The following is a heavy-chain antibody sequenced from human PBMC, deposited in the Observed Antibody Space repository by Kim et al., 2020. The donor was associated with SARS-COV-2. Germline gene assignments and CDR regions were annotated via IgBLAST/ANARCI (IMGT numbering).Heavy chain of an antibody. D-gene: IGHD3-3*01. CDR1: GFTFSNYG. V-gene: IGHV3-33*01. CDR2: IWYDGSNR. Sequence: GGSLRLSCAASGFTFSNYGMHWVRQAPGKGLEWVAVIWYDGSNRYYGDSVKGRFTISRDNPKNTLYLQMNNLRAEDTAVYYCARRPGGVVIGYYLDVWG. J-gene: IGHJ6*03. CDR3: ARRPGGVVIGYYLDV.